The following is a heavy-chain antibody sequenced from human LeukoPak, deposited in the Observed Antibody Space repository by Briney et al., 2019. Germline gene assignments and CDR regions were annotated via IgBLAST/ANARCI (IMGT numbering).Heavy chain of an antibody. V-gene: IGHV4-34*01. CDR1: GWSFSGYY. D-gene: IGHD7-27*01. CDR2: INHSGST. Sequence: PSETLSLTCAAYGWSFSGYYWSWIRQPPGKGLGWIGEINHSGSTNYNPSLKSRVTISVDTSKNQFSLKLSSVTAADTAVYYCARLNWGSGWFDPWGQGTLVTVSS. CDR3: ARLNWGSGWFDP. J-gene: IGHJ5*02.